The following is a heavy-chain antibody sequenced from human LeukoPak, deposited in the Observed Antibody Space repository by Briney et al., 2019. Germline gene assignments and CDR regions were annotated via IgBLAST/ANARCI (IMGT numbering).Heavy chain of an antibody. CDR3: ARDSPFEWDVFGDSFDI. D-gene: IGHD1-26*01. J-gene: IGHJ3*02. CDR2: MHYSGNT. Sequence: SETLSLTCTVSGGSISGHYWSWIRQSPGKGLEWIGFMHYSGNTNSNPSLRSRVTTSMDTSKNHFSLKMSSVTAADTAVYYCARDSPFEWDVFGDSFDIWGQGTVVTVSS. CDR1: GGSISGHY. V-gene: IGHV4-59*11.